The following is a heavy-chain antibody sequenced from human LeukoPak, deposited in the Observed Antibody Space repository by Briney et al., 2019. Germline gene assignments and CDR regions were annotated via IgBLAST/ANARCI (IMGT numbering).Heavy chain of an antibody. V-gene: IGHV4-30-2*01. CDR2: MYYCWRT. J-gene: IGHJ4*02. D-gene: IGHD3-10*01. Sequence: SQTLSLTCAVSGCSIIRGDYSGSWIRQPPGEGLEGLGYMYYCWRTYYNPSLKGRVTISIDRSKHQFPLKLSSVTAADTAEYYCARYLLRFGEAYFDYGGQGTQVTVPS. CDR1: GCSIIRGDYS. CDR3: ARYLLRFGEAYFDY.